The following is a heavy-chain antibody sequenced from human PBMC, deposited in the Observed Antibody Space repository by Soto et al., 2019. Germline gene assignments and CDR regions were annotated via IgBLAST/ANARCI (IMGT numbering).Heavy chain of an antibody. D-gene: IGHD3-10*01. CDR1: GFTFSDYY. Sequence: GGSLRLSCAASGFTFSDYYMSWIRQAPGKGLEWLSYISSSSSYTNYADSVEGRFTISRDNARNSLYLQMNSLRAEDTAVYYCARVPYYYTSGTDYGMDVWGQGTTVT. CDR2: ISSSSSYT. CDR3: ARVPYYYTSGTDYGMDV. V-gene: IGHV3-11*06. J-gene: IGHJ6*02.